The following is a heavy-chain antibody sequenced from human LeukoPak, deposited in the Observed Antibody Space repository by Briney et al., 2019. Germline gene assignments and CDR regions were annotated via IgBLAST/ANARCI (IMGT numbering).Heavy chain of an antibody. CDR3: ARELSRIAVAGTMGY. CDR2: IIPIFGTA. Sequence: ASVKVSCKASGGTFSSYAISWVRQAPGQGLEWMGGIIPIFGTANYAQKFQGRVTITADESTSTAYMELSSLRSEDTAVYYCARELSRIAVAGTMGYRGQGTLVTVSS. V-gene: IGHV1-69*13. D-gene: IGHD6-19*01. CDR1: GGTFSSYA. J-gene: IGHJ4*02.